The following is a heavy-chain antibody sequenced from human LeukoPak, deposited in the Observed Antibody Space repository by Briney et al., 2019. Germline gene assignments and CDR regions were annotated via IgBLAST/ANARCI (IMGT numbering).Heavy chain of an antibody. Sequence: SETLSLTCAVYGGSFSGYYWSWIRQPPGKGLEWIGEINHSGSTNYNPSLKSRVTISVDTSKNQFSLKLSSVTAADTAVYYCARGLLRYFDWSIDYWGQGTLVTVSS. D-gene: IGHD3-9*01. V-gene: IGHV4-34*01. CDR2: INHSGST. J-gene: IGHJ4*02. CDR3: ARGLLRYFDWSIDY. CDR1: GGSFSGYY.